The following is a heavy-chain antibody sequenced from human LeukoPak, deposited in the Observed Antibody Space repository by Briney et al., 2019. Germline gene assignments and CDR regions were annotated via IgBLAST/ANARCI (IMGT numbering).Heavy chain of an antibody. CDR2: INHSGST. Sequence: PSETLSLTCAVYGGSFSGYYWSWIRQPPGKGLEWIGEINHSGSTNYNPSLKSRVTISVDTSKNQFSLKLSSVTAADTAVYYCARWGFADSYGTHYFDYWGQGTLVTVSS. J-gene: IGHJ4*02. CDR3: ARWGFADSYGTHYFDY. D-gene: IGHD5-18*01. CDR1: GGSFSGYY. V-gene: IGHV4-34*01.